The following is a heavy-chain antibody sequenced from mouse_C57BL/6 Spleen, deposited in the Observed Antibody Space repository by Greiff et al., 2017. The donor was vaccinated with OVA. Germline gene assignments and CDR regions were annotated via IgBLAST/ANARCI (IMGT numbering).Heavy chain of an antibody. D-gene: IGHD2-5*01. CDR3: ARRGDSNYRYAMDY. CDR1: GYTFTSYW. Sequence: VQLQQPGAELVMPGASVKLSCKASGYTFTSYWMHWVKQRPGQGLEWIGEIDPSDSYTNYNQKFKGKSTLTVDKSSSTAYMQLSSLTSEDSAVYYCARRGDSNYRYAMDYWGQGTSVTVSS. CDR2: IDPSDSYT. J-gene: IGHJ4*01. V-gene: IGHV1-69*01.